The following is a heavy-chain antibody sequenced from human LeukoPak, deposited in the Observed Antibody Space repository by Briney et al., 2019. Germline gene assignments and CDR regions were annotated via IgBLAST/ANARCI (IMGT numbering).Heavy chain of an antibody. Sequence: SETLSLTCAVYGGSFSGYYWSWIRQPPGKGLEWIGEINHSGSTNYNPSLKSRVTISVDTSKNQFSLKLSSVTAADTAVYYCARSRYDFWSGYSNWFDPWGQGTLVTVSS. CDR1: GGSFSGYY. CDR3: ARSRYDFWSGYSNWFDP. V-gene: IGHV4-34*01. J-gene: IGHJ5*02. CDR2: INHSGST. D-gene: IGHD3-3*01.